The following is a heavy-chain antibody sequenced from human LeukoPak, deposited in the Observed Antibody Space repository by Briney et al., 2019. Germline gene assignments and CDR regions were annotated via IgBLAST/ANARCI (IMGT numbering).Heavy chain of an antibody. V-gene: IGHV1-18*01. CDR2: ISAYNGNT. D-gene: IGHD2-2*02. CDR3: ARALIHCSSTSCYTTVGAFDI. J-gene: IGHJ3*02. CDR1: GYTFTSYG. Sequence: ASVKDSCKASGYTFTSYGISWVRQAPGQGLEWMGWISAYNGNTNYAQKLQGRVTMTTDTSTSTAYMELRSLRSDDTAVYYCARALIHCSSTSCYTTVGAFDIWGQGTMVTVSS.